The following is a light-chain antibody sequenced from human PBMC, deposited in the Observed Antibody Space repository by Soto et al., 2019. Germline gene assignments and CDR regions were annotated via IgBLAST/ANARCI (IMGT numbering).Light chain of an antibody. CDR1: SSNIGAGYD. V-gene: IGLV1-40*01. CDR3: QSYDSSLSGYV. CDR2: ANT. J-gene: IGLJ1*01. Sequence: QSVLTQPPSLSGAPGQRVTISCTGSSSNIGAGYDVHWYQQLPGTAPKLPIYANTNRPSGVPDRFSGSKSGTSASLAITGLRAEDEADYYCQSYDSSLSGYVFGTGTKVTVL.